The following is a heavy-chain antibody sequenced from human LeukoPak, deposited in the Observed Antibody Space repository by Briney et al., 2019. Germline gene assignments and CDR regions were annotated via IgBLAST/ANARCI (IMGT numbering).Heavy chain of an antibody. J-gene: IGHJ4*02. Sequence: SETLSLTCTVSGGSISSYYWSWIRQPPGKGLEWIGYIYYSGSTNYNPSLKSRVTISVDTSKNQFSLKLSSVTAADTAVYYCARGPLYGSGNYYFDHWGQGTLVTVSS. CDR1: GGSISSYY. CDR3: ARGPLYGSGNYYFDH. V-gene: IGHV4-59*08. CDR2: IYYSGST. D-gene: IGHD3-10*01.